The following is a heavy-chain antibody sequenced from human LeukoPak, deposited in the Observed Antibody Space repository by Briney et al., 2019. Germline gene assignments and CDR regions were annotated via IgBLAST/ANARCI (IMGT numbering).Heavy chain of an antibody. D-gene: IGHD6-19*01. CDR1: XXXX. CDR2: IYTSGST. CDR3: ARQVDGSGPQYYFDY. V-gene: IGHV4-4*07. J-gene: IGHJ4*02. Sequence: XXXXWSWIRQPAGKGLEWIGRIYTSGSTNYNPSLKSRVTMSVDTSKNQFSLTLSSVTAADTAVYYCARQVDGSGPQYYFDYWGQGTLVTVSS.